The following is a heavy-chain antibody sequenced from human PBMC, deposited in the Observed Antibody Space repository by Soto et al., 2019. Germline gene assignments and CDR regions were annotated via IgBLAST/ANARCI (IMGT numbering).Heavy chain of an antibody. CDR1: GGSLSGYY. CDR2: INHSGNT. J-gene: IGHJ4*02. Sequence: QVQLQQWGAGLLKPSETLSLTCAVYGGSLSGYYWSWIRQPPGKALEWSGEINHSGNTNYKPSLKTRVTIQVDTSKNQLFLNLSSVTDADTAMYYCARHHVRGRTIAGAAEFWGQGTLVTVSS. V-gene: IGHV4-34*01. D-gene: IGHD1-26*01. CDR3: ARHHVRGRTIAGAAEF.